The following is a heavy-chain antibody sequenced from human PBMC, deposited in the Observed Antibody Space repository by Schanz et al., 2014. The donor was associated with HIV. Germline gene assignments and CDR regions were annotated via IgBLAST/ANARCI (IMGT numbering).Heavy chain of an antibody. V-gene: IGHV3-72*01. Sequence: EVQLLESGGGLVQPGGSLRLSCAVSGFTITSYGMSWVRQAPGKGLEWVARSRVKSDSYATEYAASVTGRFTISRDDSKNSVYLQMNSLNIEDTAVYYCRGYRFYYGVDFWGQGTTVTVS. D-gene: IGHD5-18*01. CDR2: SRVKSDSYAT. CDR1: GFTITSYG. J-gene: IGHJ6*02. CDR3: RGYRFYYGVDF.